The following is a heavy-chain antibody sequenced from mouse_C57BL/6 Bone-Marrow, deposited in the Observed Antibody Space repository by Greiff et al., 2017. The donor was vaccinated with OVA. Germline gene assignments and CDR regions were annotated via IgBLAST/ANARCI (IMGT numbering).Heavy chain of an antibody. J-gene: IGHJ2*01. Sequence: QVQLKQPGAELVMPGASVKLSCKASGYTFTSYWMHWVKQRPGQGLEWIGEIDPSDSYTNYNQKFKGKSTLTVDKSSSTAYMQLSSLTSEDSAVYYCARDLGLLPYYFDYWGLGTTLTVSS. CDR1: GYTFTSYW. D-gene: IGHD2-3*01. V-gene: IGHV1-69*01. CDR2: IDPSDSYT. CDR3: ARDLGLLPYYFDY.